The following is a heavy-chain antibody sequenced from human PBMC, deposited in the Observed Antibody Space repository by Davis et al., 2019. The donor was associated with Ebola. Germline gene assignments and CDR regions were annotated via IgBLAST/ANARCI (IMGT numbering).Heavy chain of an antibody. Sequence: PGGSLRLSCAASGFTFDDYGMHWVRQAPGKGLEWVAVISYDGSNKYYADSVKGRFTISRDNSKNTLYLQMNSLRAEDTAVYYCAKASGYCSSTSCSNFDYWGQGTLVTVSS. J-gene: IGHJ4*02. V-gene: IGHV3-30*18. D-gene: IGHD2-2*01. CDR1: GFTFDDYG. CDR3: AKASGYCSSTSCSNFDY. CDR2: ISYDGSNK.